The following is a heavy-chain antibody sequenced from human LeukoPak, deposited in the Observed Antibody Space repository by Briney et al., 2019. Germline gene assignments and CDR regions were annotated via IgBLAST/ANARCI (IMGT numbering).Heavy chain of an antibody. Sequence: RATVKVSCKASGYTFTSYDINWVRQATGQGLEWMGWMNPNSGNTGYAPKFQGRVTMTRNTSISTAYMELSSLRSEDTAVYYCARGVASAGRYRALQHWGQGTLVTVSS. CDR3: ARGVASAGRYRALQH. J-gene: IGHJ1*01. CDR2: MNPNSGNT. D-gene: IGHD6-13*01. V-gene: IGHV1-8*01. CDR1: GYTFTSYD.